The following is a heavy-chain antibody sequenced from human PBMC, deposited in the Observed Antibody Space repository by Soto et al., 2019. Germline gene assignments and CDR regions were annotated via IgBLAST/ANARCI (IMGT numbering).Heavy chain of an antibody. CDR2: IYYSGST. V-gene: IGHV4-59*01. CDR3: ARDRTVTTPNYYYYYGMDV. D-gene: IGHD4-17*01. CDR1: GGSISSYY. Sequence: QVQLQESGPGLVKPSETLSLTCTVSGGSISSYYWSWIRQPLGKGLEWIGYIYYSGSTNYNPSLKSRVTISVDTSKNQFSLKLSSVTAADTAVYYCARDRTVTTPNYYYYYGMDVWGQGTTVTVSS. J-gene: IGHJ6*02.